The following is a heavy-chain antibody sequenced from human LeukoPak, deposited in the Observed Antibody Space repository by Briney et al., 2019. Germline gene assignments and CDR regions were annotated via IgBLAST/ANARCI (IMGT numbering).Heavy chain of an antibody. V-gene: IGHV3-7*01. CDR3: ARSTWGSSSCFDY. CDR1: GFTFSSYW. D-gene: IGHD2-2*01. Sequence: GGSLRLSCAASGFTFSSYWMSWVRQAPGKGLEWVANIKQDGSEKYYVDSVKGRFTISRDNAKTSMYLQMNSLRAEDTAVYYCARSTWGSSSCFDYWGQGTLVTVSS. CDR2: IKQDGSEK. J-gene: IGHJ4*02.